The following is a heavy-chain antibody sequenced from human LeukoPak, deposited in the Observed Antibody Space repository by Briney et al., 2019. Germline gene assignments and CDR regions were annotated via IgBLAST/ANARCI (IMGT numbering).Heavy chain of an antibody. CDR1: GGSISSGDYY. CDR2: IYYSGST. D-gene: IGHD2-15*01. J-gene: IGHJ6*03. V-gene: IGHV4-30-4*08. CDR3: ARVGEVVLRVRYYYMDV. Sequence: PSETLSLTCTVSGGSISSGDYYWSWIRQPPGKGLEWIGYIYYSGSTYYNPSIKCRVTISVDTSKNQFSLKLSSVTAADTAVYYCARVGEVVLRVRYYYMDVWGKGTTVTVSS.